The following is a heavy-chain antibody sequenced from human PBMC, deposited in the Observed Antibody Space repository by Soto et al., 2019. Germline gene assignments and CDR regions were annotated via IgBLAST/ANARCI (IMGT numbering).Heavy chain of an antibody. Sequence: EVQLVESGGGLVQPGGSLRLSCAASGFTFSSYWMHWVRQAPGKGLVWVSRINSDGSSTSYADSVKGRFTISRDNAKNTLYLQMSRLRDEDTAVYYCARGGGLNGYFDLWGRGTLVTVSS. D-gene: IGHD3-16*01. CDR3: ARGGGLNGYFDL. CDR2: INSDGSST. CDR1: GFTFSSYW. V-gene: IGHV3-74*01. J-gene: IGHJ2*01.